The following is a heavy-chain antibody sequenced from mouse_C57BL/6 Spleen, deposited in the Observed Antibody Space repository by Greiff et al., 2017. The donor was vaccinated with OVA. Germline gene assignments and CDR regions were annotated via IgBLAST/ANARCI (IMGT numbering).Heavy chain of an antibody. CDR2: IYPGDGDT. D-gene: IGHD1-1*01. Sequence: VQLQQSGPELVKPGASVKISCKASGYAFSSSWMNWVKQSPGKGLEWIGRIYPGDGDTNYNGKFKGKATLTADKSSSTAYMQLSRLTSEDSAVYFCARWATTVAWDYWGQGTTLTVSS. J-gene: IGHJ2*01. V-gene: IGHV1-82*01. CDR3: ARWATTVAWDY. CDR1: GYAFSSSW.